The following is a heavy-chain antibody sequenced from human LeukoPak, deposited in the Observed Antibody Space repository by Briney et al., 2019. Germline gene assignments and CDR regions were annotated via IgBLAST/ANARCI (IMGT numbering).Heavy chain of an antibody. CDR2: IYYSGST. V-gene: IGHV4-59*08. CDR3: ARKDTAMADDAFDI. D-gene: IGHD5-18*01. Sequence: ETLSLTCTVSGGSISSYYWSWIRQPPGKGLEWIGYIYYSGSTNYNPSLKSRVTISVDTSKNQFSLKLSSVTAADTAVYYCARKDTAMADDAFDIWGQGTMVTVSS. CDR1: GGSISSYY. J-gene: IGHJ3*02.